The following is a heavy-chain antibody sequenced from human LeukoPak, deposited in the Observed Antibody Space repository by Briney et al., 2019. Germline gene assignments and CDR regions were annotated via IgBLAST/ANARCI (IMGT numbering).Heavy chain of an antibody. CDR2: ISWNSGSI. Sequence: GGSLRLSCAASGFTFDDYAMHWVRQAPGKGLEWVSGISWNSGSIGYADSVKGRFTISRDNAKNSLYLQMNSLRAEDTALYYCVICSGGSCYSGAFDIWGQGTMVTVSS. CDR1: GFTFDDYA. D-gene: IGHD2-15*01. V-gene: IGHV3-9*01. J-gene: IGHJ3*02. CDR3: VICSGGSCYSGAFDI.